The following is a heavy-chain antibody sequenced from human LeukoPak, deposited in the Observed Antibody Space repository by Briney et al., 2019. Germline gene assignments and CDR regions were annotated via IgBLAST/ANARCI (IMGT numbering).Heavy chain of an antibody. CDR1: GYTFTGYY. J-gene: IGHJ4*02. Sequence: GASVKVSCKASGYTFTGYYMHWVRQAPGQGLEWMGWINPNSGGTNYAQKFQGWVTMTRDTSISTAYMELSRLRSDDTAVYYCARDLRDCSGGSCMGYWGQGTLVTVSS. CDR2: INPNSGGT. V-gene: IGHV1-2*04. CDR3: ARDLRDCSGGSCMGY. D-gene: IGHD2-15*01.